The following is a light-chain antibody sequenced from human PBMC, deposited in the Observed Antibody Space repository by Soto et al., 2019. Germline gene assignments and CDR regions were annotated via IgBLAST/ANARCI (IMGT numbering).Light chain of an antibody. CDR1: QNIRTY. CDR2: DAS. CDR3: QQTSTTLWT. V-gene: IGKV1-39*01. J-gene: IGKJ1*01. Sequence: DIQMTQSPSSLSASVGDRVTITCRASQNIRTYINWYQQKSGRAPNLLIFDASRLQSGVPSRFSGTGSWTDFTLTITSLQPEDFATYYCQQTSTTLWTFGQGTKV.